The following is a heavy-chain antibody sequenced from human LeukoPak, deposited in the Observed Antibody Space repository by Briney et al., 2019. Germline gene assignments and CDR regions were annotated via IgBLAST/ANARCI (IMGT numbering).Heavy chain of an antibody. CDR1: GDSVSSNSAA. Sequence: SQTLSLTCAISGDSVSSNSAAWNWIRQSPPRGLEWLGRTYYRSKWYNDYAVSVKSRVTINPDTSKNQFSLQLNSVTPDDTAVYYCARGHNGGYLNGMGVWGPGTTVTVSS. CDR3: ARGHNGGYLNGMGV. V-gene: IGHV6-1*01. D-gene: IGHD1-26*01. J-gene: IGHJ6*02. CDR2: TYYRSKWYN.